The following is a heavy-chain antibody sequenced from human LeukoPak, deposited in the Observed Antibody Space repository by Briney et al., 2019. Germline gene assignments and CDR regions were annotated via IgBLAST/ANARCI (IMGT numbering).Heavy chain of an antibody. V-gene: IGHV4-39*07. J-gene: IGHJ5*02. D-gene: IGHD3-10*01. Sequence: SETLSLTCTVSGGSISSSSYYWGWIRQPPGKGLEWIGSIYYSGRTYYNPSLKSRVTISVDKSKNQFSLKLSTVTAADTAVYYCARDFSRRDGSGSYYRVGNWFDPWGQGTLVTVSS. CDR1: GGSISSSSYY. CDR3: ARDFSRRDGSGSYYRVGNWFDP. CDR2: IYYSGRT.